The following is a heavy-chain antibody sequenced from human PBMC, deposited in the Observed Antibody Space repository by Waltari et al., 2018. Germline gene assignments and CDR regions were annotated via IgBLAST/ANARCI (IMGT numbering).Heavy chain of an antibody. J-gene: IGHJ4*02. Sequence: QLQLQESGPGLVKPSETLSLTCTVSGGSISSRRYYWGWLRQPPGKGLEWIGSIYYSWSTYYNPSLKSRVTISVDTSKNQFSLKLSSVTAADTAVYYCARGIVAFDYWGQGTLVTVSS. CDR1: GGSISSRRYY. CDR3: ARGIVAFDY. V-gene: IGHV4-39*07. D-gene: IGHD1-26*01. CDR2: IYYSWST.